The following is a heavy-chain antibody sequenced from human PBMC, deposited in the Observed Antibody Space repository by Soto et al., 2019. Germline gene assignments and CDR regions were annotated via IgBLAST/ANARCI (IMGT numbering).Heavy chain of an antibody. CDR1: GYTYTSCG. J-gene: IGHJ5*02. D-gene: IGHD2-8*01. CDR3: ARDLVVLMVYAESPWFDP. CDR2: ISAYNGNT. Sequence: GASVKVSCKASGYTYTSCGISWVRQAPGQGLEWMGWISAYNGNTNYAQKLQGRVTMTTDTSTSTAYMELRSLRSDDTAVYYCARDLVVLMVYAESPWFDPWGQGTLVTVSS. V-gene: IGHV1-18*01.